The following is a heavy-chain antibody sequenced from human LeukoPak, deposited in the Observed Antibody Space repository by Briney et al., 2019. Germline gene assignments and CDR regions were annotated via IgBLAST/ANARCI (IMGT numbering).Heavy chain of an antibody. J-gene: IGHJ6*03. D-gene: IGHD2-15*01. CDR1: GGSFSGYY. Sequence: SQTLSLTCAVYGGSFSGYYWGWIRQPPGKGLEWIGSIYYSGSTYYNPSLKSRVTISVDTSKNQFSLKLSSVTAADTAVYYCARLGYCSGGSCYRLAYYYYYMDVWGKGTTVTVSS. CDR3: ARLGYCSGGSCYRLAYYYYYMDV. V-gene: IGHV4-39*01. CDR2: IYYSGST.